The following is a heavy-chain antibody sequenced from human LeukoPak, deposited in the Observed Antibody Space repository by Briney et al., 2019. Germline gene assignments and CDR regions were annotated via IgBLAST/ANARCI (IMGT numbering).Heavy chain of an antibody. V-gene: IGHV3-30*19. D-gene: IGHD3-10*01. CDR3: ARDRQPYYHYYGMDV. J-gene: IGHJ6*02. CDR1: KFTFSSYD. Sequence: GGSLRLSCAASKFTFSSYDMHWVRQAPGKGLEWVAVMSFDGSKSYYADSMKGRCTISRDNSKNTLYLQMNSLRAEDTAAYYCARDRQPYYHYYGMDVWGQGTTVTVSS. CDR2: MSFDGSKS.